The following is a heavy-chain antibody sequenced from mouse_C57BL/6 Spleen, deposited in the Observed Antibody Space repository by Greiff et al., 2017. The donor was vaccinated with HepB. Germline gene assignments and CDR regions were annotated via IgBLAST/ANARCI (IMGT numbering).Heavy chain of an antibody. J-gene: IGHJ4*01. D-gene: IGHD3-2*02. CDR1: GFSLTSYG. Sequence: VQRVESGPGLVAPSQSLSITCTVSGFSLTSYGVSWVRQPPGKGLEWLGVIWGDGSTNYHSALISRLSISKDNSKSQVFLKLNSLQTDDTATYYCAKKGTAQATSAMDYWGQGTSVTVSS. CDR3: AKKGTAQATSAMDY. CDR2: IWGDGST. V-gene: IGHV2-3*01.